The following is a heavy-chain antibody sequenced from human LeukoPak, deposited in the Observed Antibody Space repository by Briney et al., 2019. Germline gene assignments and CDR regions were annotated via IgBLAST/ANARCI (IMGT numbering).Heavy chain of an antibody. CDR1: GGSISSGSYY. CDR3: ARAYSSSWYFNWFDP. Sequence: SQTLSLTCTVSGGSISSGSYYWSWIRQPAGKGLEWIGRIYTSGSTNYNPSLKSRVTISVDTSKNQFSLKLSSVTAADTAVYFCARAYSSSWYFNWFDPWGQGTLVTVSS. D-gene: IGHD6-13*01. J-gene: IGHJ5*02. CDR2: IYTSGST. V-gene: IGHV4-61*02.